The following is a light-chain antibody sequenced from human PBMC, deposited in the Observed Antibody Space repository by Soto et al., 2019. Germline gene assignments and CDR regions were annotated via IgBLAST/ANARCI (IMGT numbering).Light chain of an antibody. CDR3: QQYGSSRLT. J-gene: IGKJ4*01. CDR1: QSVSSSY. V-gene: IGKV3-20*01. CDR2: GAS. Sequence: EIVLTQSPGTLSLSPGERATLSCRASQSVSSSYLAWYQQNPGQAPRLLIYGASSRATGIPDRFSGSGSGTDFTLTISRLEPEDCAVYYCQQYGSSRLTFGGGTKGEI.